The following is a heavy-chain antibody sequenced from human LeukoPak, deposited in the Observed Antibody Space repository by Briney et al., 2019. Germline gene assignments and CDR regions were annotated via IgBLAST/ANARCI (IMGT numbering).Heavy chain of an antibody. D-gene: IGHD1-14*01. J-gene: IGHJ5*02. CDR3: TKGQLLGGRNYWFDP. Sequence: GGSLRLSCAASGFTFSSYAMSWVRQAPGKGLEWVSAISGSGGSTYYADSVKGRFTISRDNSKNTLYLQMNTLRAEDTAVYYCTKGQLLGGRNYWFDPWGQGTLVTVSS. CDR1: GFTFSSYA. V-gene: IGHV3-23*01. CDR2: ISGSGGST.